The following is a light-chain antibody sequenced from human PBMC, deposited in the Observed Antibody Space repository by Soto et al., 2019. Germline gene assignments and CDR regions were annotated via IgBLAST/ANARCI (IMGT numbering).Light chain of an antibody. CDR3: QQYGSSFT. CDR2: GAS. CDR1: QSVSSSY. V-gene: IGKV3-20*01. J-gene: IGKJ3*01. Sequence: ENVLTQSPDTLSLSPGERASLSCRASQSVSSSYLAWYQHKPGQAPRLLIYGASSRATGIPDRFSVSGSGTDFTLTISRLEPEDFAVYYCQQYGSSFTFGPGTKVDIK.